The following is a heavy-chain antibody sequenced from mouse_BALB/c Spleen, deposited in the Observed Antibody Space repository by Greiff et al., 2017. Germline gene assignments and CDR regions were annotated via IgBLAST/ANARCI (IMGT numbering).Heavy chain of an antibody. CDR1: GFTIKDTY. J-gene: IGHJ3*01. CDR3: ARSHGSSTWFAY. CDR2: IDPANGNT. V-gene: IGHV14-3*02. D-gene: IGHD1-1*01. Sequence: EVQLQQSGAELVKPGASVKLSCTASGFTIKDTYMNWVKQRPEQGLEWIGRIDPANGNTKYDPKFQGKAIITADTSSNTAYLQLSSLTSEDTAVYYCARSHGSSTWFAYWGQGTLVTVSA.